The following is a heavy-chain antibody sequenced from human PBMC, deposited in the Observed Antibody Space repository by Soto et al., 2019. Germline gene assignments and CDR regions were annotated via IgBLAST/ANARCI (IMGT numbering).Heavy chain of an antibody. D-gene: IGHD1-20*01. Sequence: SVKVSCKASGFTFTSSAVQWVRQARGQRLEWIGWIVVGSGNTNYAQKFQERVTITRDMSTSTAYMELSSLRSEDKAVYYCADLPPLTGTKKYYPYGMDVWGQGTRVTVSS. J-gene: IGHJ6*02. CDR3: ADLPPLTGTKKYYPYGMDV. CDR1: GFTFTSSA. V-gene: IGHV1-58*01. CDR2: IVVGSGNT.